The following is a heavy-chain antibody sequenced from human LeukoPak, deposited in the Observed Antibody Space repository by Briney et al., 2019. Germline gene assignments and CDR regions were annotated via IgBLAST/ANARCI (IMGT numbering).Heavy chain of an antibody. J-gene: IGHJ4*02. CDR1: GFTFSSYW. D-gene: IGHD3-3*01. V-gene: IGHV3-7*01. Sequence: PGGSLRLSCAASGFTFSSYWMSWVRQAPGKGLEWVANIKQDGSEKYYVDSVKGRFTISRDNAKNSLYLQMNSLRAEDTAVYYCARDPSAYYDFWSGYYPSGLDYWGQGTLVTVSS. CDR2: IKQDGSEK. CDR3: ARDPSAYYDFWSGYYPSGLDY.